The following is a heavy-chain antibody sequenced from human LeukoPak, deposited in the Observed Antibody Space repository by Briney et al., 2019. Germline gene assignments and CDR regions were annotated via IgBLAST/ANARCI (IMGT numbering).Heavy chain of an antibody. CDR1: GGSISSYY. Sequence: SETLSLTCTVSGGSISSYYWSWIRQPPGKGLEWIGEINHSGSTNYNPSLKSRVTISVDTSKNQFSLKLSSVTAADTAVYYCARGDLYSSSSPLGYYYGMDIWGQGTTVTVSS. CDR2: INHSGST. D-gene: IGHD6-6*01. V-gene: IGHV4-34*01. CDR3: ARGDLYSSSSPLGYYYGMDI. J-gene: IGHJ6*02.